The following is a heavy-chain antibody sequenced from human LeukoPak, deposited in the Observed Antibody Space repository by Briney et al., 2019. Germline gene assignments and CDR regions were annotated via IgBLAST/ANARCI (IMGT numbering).Heavy chain of an antibody. V-gene: IGHV3-21*01. D-gene: IGHD2-15*01. Sequence: GGSLRLSCAASGFTFSSYNMKWVRQAPGEGLEWVSSISRTGTYIYYADSVKGRFTVSRDNAQNSLYLQMNSLRVEDTAVYYCARVLETDCTGGSCYSGLDYWGQGTLATVSS. J-gene: IGHJ4*02. CDR3: ARVLETDCTGGSCYSGLDY. CDR2: ISRTGTYI. CDR1: GFTFSSYN.